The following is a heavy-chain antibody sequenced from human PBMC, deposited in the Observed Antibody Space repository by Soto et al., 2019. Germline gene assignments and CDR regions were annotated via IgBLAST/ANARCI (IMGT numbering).Heavy chain of an antibody. CDR1: VGAISSYY. J-gene: IGHJ5*02. V-gene: IGHV4-59*01. Sequence: SEPLSLTCTVSVGAISSYYWSWIRQPPGKGLEWIGYIYYSGSTNYNPSLKSRVTISVDTSKNQFSLKLSSVTAADTAVYYCARVHGYSSSWYHLNWFDPWGQGTLVT. CDR3: ARVHGYSSSWYHLNWFDP. CDR2: IYYSGST. D-gene: IGHD6-13*01.